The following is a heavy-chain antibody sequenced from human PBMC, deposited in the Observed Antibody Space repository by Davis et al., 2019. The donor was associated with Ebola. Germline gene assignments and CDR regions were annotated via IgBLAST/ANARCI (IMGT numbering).Heavy chain of an antibody. CDR1: GFTFSSYS. D-gene: IGHD5-24*01. Sequence: GESLKISCAASGFTFSSYSMNWVRQAPGKGLEWVSSISSSSSYIYYADSVKGRFTISRDNSRNTLYLQMNSLRAEDTAVYYCAKVGDGYNWVGADSWGQGTLVTVSS. CDR2: ISSSSSYI. CDR3: AKVGDGYNWVGADS. J-gene: IGHJ4*02. V-gene: IGHV3-21*01.